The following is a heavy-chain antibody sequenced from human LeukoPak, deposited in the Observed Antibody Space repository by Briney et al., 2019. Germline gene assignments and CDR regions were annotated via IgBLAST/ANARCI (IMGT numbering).Heavy chain of an antibody. CDR3: ASRSGYSSGWHDAFDI. V-gene: IGHV3-66*01. D-gene: IGHD6-19*01. CDR1: GFTVSSNY. J-gene: IGHJ3*02. Sequence: GGSLRLSCAASGFTVSSNYMSWVRQAPGKGLEWVSVIYSGGSTYYADSVKGRFTISRDNSKKTLNLQMNTLRAEDTAVYYCASRSGYSSGWHDAFDIWGQGTMVTVSS. CDR2: IYSGGST.